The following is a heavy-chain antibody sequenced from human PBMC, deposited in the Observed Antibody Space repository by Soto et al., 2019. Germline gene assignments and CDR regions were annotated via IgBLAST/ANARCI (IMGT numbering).Heavy chain of an antibody. CDR1: GGSVSSNNW. D-gene: IGHD2-15*01. Sequence: SETLSLTCAVSGGSVSSNNWWNWVRQPPGKGLEWIGEIYHTGATNYNPSLKSRVTISVEKSKDQVSLNLNSVTAADTAVYYCARRGARYSPFDYWGQGTLVTVSS. V-gene: IGHV4-4*02. CDR3: ARRGARYSPFDY. J-gene: IGHJ4*02. CDR2: IYHTGAT.